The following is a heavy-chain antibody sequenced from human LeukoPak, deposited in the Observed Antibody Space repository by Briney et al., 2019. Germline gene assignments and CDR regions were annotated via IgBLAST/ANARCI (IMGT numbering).Heavy chain of an antibody. J-gene: IGHJ4*02. CDR2: IRANGETT. CDR1: GFTFTHYG. V-gene: IGHV3-23*01. CDR3: ARGSGSSWYFYFDY. Sequence: GGSLRLSCAASGFTFTHYGMNWVRQAPGKGLEWVSGIRANGETTYYADSVRGRFTISRDNSRSMVWLQMNSLTAEDTALYYCARGSGSSWYFYFDYWGQGTLVTVSS. D-gene: IGHD6-13*01.